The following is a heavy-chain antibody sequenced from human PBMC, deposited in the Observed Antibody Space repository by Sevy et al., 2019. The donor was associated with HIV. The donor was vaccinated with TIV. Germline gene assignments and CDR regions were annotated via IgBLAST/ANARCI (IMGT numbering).Heavy chain of an antibody. CDR2: ISYDGSNK. Sequence: LSLTCAASGFTFSSYAMHWVRQAPGKGLEWVAVISYDGSNKYYADSVKGRFTISRDNSKNTLYLQMNSLRAEDTAVYYCARARIAAAGTSNWFDPWGQGTLVTVSS. J-gene: IGHJ5*02. CDR3: ARARIAAAGTSNWFDP. CDR1: GFTFSSYA. V-gene: IGHV3-30*04. D-gene: IGHD6-13*01.